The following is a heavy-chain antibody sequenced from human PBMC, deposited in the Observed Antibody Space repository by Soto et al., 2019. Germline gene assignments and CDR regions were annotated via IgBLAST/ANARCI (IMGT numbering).Heavy chain of an antibody. D-gene: IGHD4-17*01. V-gene: IGHV4-31*03. CDR1: GGSISSGGYY. CDR3: ASSYDYGDYGREVDY. Sequence: QVQLQESGPGLVKPSQTLSLTCTVSGGSISSGGYYWSWIRQHPGKGLEWIGYIYYSGSTYYNPSVKSRVTISVDTSKNQFSLKLSSVTAADTAVYYCASSYDYGDYGREVDYWGQGTLVTVSS. J-gene: IGHJ4*02. CDR2: IYYSGST.